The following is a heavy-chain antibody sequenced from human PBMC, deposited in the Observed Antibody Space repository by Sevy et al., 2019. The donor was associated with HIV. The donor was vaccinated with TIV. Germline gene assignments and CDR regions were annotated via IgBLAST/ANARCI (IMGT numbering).Heavy chain of an antibody. CDR1: GFTFSSYW. D-gene: IGHD3-22*01. Sequence: GESLKISCAASGFTFSSYWMSWVRQAPGKGLEWVANIKQDGSEKYDVDSVKGRFTISRDNAKNSLYLQMNSLRAEDTAVYYCTRDRVHSSGYYYYYYYGMDVWGQGTTVTVSS. V-gene: IGHV3-7*01. CDR3: TRDRVHSSGYYYYYYYGMDV. J-gene: IGHJ6*02. CDR2: IKQDGSEK.